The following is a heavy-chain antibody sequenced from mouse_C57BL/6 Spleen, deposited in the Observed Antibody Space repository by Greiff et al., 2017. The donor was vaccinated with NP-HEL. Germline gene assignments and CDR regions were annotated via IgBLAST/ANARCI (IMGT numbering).Heavy chain of an antibody. CDR2: ISSGSSTI. J-gene: IGHJ3*01. CDR1: GFPFSDSG. V-gene: IGHV5-17*01. CDR3: ARDYYSIDWFAY. Sequence: EVKLVESGGGLVKPGGSLKLSCAASGFPFSDSGMHWVRQAPEKGLEWVAYISSGSSTIYYADTVKGRFTISRDNAKNTLFLQRTSLRSEDTAMYYCARDYYSIDWFAYWGQGTLVTVSA. D-gene: IGHD2-5*01.